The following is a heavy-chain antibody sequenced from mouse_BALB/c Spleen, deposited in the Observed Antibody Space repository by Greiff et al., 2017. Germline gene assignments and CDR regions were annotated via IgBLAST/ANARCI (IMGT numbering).Heavy chain of an antibody. CDR1: GYSITSDYA. J-gene: IGHJ1*01. CDR2: ISYSGST. D-gene: IGHD2-4*01. Sequence: EVKLMESGPGLVKPSQSLSLTCTVTGYSITSDYAWNWIRQFPGNKLEWMGYISYSGSTSYNPSLKSRISITRDTSKNQFFLQLNSVTTEDTATYYCGYDSGWYFDVWGAGTTVTVSS. CDR3: GYDSGWYFDV. V-gene: IGHV3-2*02.